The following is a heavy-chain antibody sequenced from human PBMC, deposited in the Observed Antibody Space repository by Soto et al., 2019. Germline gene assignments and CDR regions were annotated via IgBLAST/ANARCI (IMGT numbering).Heavy chain of an antibody. CDR1: GFTFSSYA. Sequence: QVQLVESGGGVVQPGRSLRLSCAASGFTFSSYAMHWVRQAPGKGLEWVAVISYDGSNKYYADSVKGRFTISRDNSKNTLYLQMNSLRAEDTAVYYCARDSHDGVCCTYYFDYWGQGTLVTVSS. CDR3: ARDSHDGVCCTYYFDY. D-gene: IGHD2-8*01. V-gene: IGHV3-30-3*01. J-gene: IGHJ4*02. CDR2: ISYDGSNK.